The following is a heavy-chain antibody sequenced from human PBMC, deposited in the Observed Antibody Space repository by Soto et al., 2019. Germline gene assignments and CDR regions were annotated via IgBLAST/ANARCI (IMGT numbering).Heavy chain of an antibody. D-gene: IGHD6-13*01. CDR2: ISGSGGST. Sequence: GSLRLSCAASGFTFSSYAMSWVRQAPGKGLEWVSAISGSGGSTYYADSVKGRFTISRDNSKNTLYLQMNSLRAEDTAVYYCAKDIRAKQQLPNWFDPWGQGTLVTVSS. J-gene: IGHJ5*02. V-gene: IGHV3-23*01. CDR1: GFTFSSYA. CDR3: AKDIRAKQQLPNWFDP.